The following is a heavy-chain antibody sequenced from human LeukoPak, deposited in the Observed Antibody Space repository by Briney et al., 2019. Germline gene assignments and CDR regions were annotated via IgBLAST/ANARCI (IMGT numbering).Heavy chain of an antibody. Sequence: ASVKVSCKASGYTFTGYYMHWVRQAPGQGLEWMGWINPNSGGTNYAQKFQGRVTMTRDTSISTAYMELSRLRSDDTAVYYCARVPPSYGFLYYFDYWGQGTLVTVSS. D-gene: IGHD5-18*01. J-gene: IGHJ4*02. CDR2: INPNSGGT. CDR3: ARVPPSYGFLYYFDY. CDR1: GYTFTGYY. V-gene: IGHV1-2*02.